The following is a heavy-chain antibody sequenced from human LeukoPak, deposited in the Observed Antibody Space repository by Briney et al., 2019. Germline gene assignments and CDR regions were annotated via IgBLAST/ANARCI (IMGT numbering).Heavy chain of an antibody. CDR2: ISAYNGNT. V-gene: IGHV1-18*01. D-gene: IGHD2-21*02. CDR1: GCTFTSYG. J-gene: IGHJ3*02. Sequence: GASVKVSCKASGCTFTSYGIRWVRQAPGQGLEWMGWISAYNGNTNYAQKLQGRVTMTTDTSTSTAYMELRSLRSDDTAVYYCARGIVGDSILDAFDIWGQGTMVTVSS. CDR3: ARGIVGDSILDAFDI.